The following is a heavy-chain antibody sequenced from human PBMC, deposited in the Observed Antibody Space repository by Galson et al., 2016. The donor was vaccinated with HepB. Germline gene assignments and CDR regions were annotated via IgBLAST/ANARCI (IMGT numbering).Heavy chain of an antibody. CDR1: AFPFRQYG. V-gene: IGHV3-30*18. Sequence: SLRLSCAASAFPFRQYGMHWVRQAPGKGLEWVAVISYDSSQDYHVDSVKGRFTVSRDNSKKRLYLQMNNLTAEDTAVYYCAKDLGSDWYFDLWGRGTLVTVSS. D-gene: IGHD3-10*01. CDR2: ISYDSSQD. J-gene: IGHJ2*01. CDR3: AKDLGSDWYFDL.